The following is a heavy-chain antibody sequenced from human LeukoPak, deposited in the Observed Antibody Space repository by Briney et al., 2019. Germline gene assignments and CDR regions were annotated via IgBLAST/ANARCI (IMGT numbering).Heavy chain of an antibody. V-gene: IGHV3-21*01. CDR1: GFTFSSYS. Sequence: PGGSLRHSCAASGFTFSSYSMNWVRQAPGKGLEWVSSISSTSSYIYYAASVKGRFTISRDNAKSSLYLQMNSLRAEDTAVYYCARDKIPSAGTPRGFDPWGQGTLVTVSS. D-gene: IGHD6-13*01. J-gene: IGHJ5*02. CDR3: ARDKIPSAGTPRGFDP. CDR2: ISSTSSYI.